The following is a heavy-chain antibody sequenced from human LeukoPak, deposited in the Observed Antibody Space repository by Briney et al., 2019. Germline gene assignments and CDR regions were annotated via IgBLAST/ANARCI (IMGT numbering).Heavy chain of an antibody. Sequence: GGSLRLSCEASGFSFSGYSMNWVRQAPGKGLEWVSYISRSSMTIYYADSVRGRFTVSRDNAKNSLYLQMNSLRAEDTAVYFCASPSYSPWPWGQGTLVVVSS. J-gene: IGHJ5*02. D-gene: IGHD2-21*01. V-gene: IGHV3-48*04. CDR2: ISRSSMTI. CDR1: GFSFSGYS. CDR3: ASPSYSPWP.